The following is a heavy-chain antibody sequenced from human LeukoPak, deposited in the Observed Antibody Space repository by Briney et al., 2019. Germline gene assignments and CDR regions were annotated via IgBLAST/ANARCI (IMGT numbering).Heavy chain of an antibody. Sequence: TSETLSLTCTVSGGSISSSSYYWGWIRQPPGKGLEWIGSIYYSGSTYYNPSLKSRVTISVDTSKNQFSLKLSSVTAADTAVYYCASSWEDDYWGQGTLVTVSS. J-gene: IGHJ4*02. CDR3: ASSWEDDY. V-gene: IGHV4-39*01. D-gene: IGHD1-26*01. CDR1: GGSISSSSYY. CDR2: IYYSGST.